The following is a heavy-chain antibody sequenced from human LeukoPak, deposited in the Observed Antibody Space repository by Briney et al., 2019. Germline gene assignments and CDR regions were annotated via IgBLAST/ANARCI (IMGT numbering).Heavy chain of an antibody. D-gene: IGHD4-23*01. CDR3: ARAPRVRWSNLFDY. CDR2: IIPIFGTA. Sequence: GASVKVSCKASGGTFSSYAISWVRQAPGQGLEWMGGIIPIFGTANYAQKFQGRVTITADESTSTAYMELSSLRSEDAAVYYCARAPRVRWSNLFDYWGQGTLVTVSS. V-gene: IGHV1-69*13. J-gene: IGHJ4*02. CDR1: GGTFSSYA.